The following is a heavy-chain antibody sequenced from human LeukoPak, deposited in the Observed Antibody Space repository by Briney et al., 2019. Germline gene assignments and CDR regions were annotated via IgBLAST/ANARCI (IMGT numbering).Heavy chain of an antibody. J-gene: IGHJ4*02. CDR3: AKDTLLYSSSWPFVY. CDR1: GFTFSSYG. Sequence: GGSLRLSCAASGFTFSSYGMHWVSQAPGKGLEWVAFIRYDGSNKYYADSVKGRFTISRDNSKNTLYLQMNSLRAEDTAVYYCAKDTLLYSSSWPFVYWGQGTLVTVSS. V-gene: IGHV3-30*02. CDR2: IRYDGSNK. D-gene: IGHD6-13*01.